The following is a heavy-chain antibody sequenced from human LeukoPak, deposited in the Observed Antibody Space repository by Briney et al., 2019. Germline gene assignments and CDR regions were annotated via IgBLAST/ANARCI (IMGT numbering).Heavy chain of an antibody. CDR2: IYYSGST. Sequence: SGTLSLTCTVSGGSISSYYWSWIRQPPGKGLEWIGYIYYSGSTNYNPSLKSRVTISVDTSKNQFSLKLSSVSAADTAVYYCARHAQAAAGTFDYWGQGTLVTVSS. J-gene: IGHJ4*02. V-gene: IGHV4-59*08. CDR3: ARHAQAAAGTFDY. D-gene: IGHD6-13*01. CDR1: GGSISSYY.